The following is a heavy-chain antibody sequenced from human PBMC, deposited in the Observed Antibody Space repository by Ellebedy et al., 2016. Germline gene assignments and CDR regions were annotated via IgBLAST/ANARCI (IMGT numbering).Heavy chain of an antibody. CDR3: ARGFGKYGDYAEAWFDP. Sequence: SETLSLTXTVSGGSISSSDYYWNWIRQPPGKGLEWIGFIYYSGNTHYNPSLRGRLMISSDTPKNQFSLKLSSVTAADTAVYYCARGFGKYGDYAEAWFDPWGQGTLVTVSS. D-gene: IGHD4-17*01. CDR1: GGSISSSDYY. J-gene: IGHJ5*02. CDR2: IYYSGNT. V-gene: IGHV4-30-4*01.